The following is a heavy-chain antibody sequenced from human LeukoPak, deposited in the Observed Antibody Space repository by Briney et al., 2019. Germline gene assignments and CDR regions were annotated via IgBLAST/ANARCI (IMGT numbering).Heavy chain of an antibody. Sequence: PGGSLRLSCAASGFSVSSNYMSWVRQAPGKGLQWVSVIYNDGTTYYADSVKGRFTISRDNSKNMLYLQMNSLRAEDTAVYYCAREICGGSCNPPSYMGVWGNGTTVTVSS. CDR2: IYNDGTT. CDR3: AREICGGSCNPPSYMGV. CDR1: GFSVSSNY. D-gene: IGHD2-15*01. V-gene: IGHV3-53*01. J-gene: IGHJ6*03.